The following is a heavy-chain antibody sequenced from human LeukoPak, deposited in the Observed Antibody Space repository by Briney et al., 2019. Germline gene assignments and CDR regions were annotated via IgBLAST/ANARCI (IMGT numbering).Heavy chain of an antibody. J-gene: IGHJ6*03. D-gene: IGHD1-26*01. CDR2: IYYSGST. V-gene: IGHV4-59*01. Sequence: SETLSLTCTVSGGSISSYYWSWIRQPPGKGLEWIGYIYYSGSTNYNPSLKSRVTISVDTSKNQFSLKLSSVTAADTAVYYCARDEPSEWGDYYYYMDVWGKGTTVTVSS. CDR3: ARDEPSEWGDYYYYMDV. CDR1: GGSISSYY.